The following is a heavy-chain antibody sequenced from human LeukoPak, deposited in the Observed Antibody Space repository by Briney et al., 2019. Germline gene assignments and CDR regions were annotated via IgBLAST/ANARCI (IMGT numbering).Heavy chain of an antibody. CDR1: GFTFSSYA. V-gene: IGHV3-30*04. Sequence: GGSLRLSCAASGFTFSSYAMHWVRQAPGKGLEWVAVISYDGSNKYYADSVKGRFTISRDNSKNTLYLQMNSLRAEDTAVYYCATSSGYSYGSLAGFRGHYYMDVWGKGTTVTVSS. CDR3: ATSSGYSYGSLAGFRGHYYMDV. D-gene: IGHD5-18*01. CDR2: ISYDGSNK. J-gene: IGHJ6*03.